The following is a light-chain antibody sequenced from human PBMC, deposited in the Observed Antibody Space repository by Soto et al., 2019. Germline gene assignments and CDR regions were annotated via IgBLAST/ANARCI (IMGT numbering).Light chain of an antibody. CDR1: SSDVGSYNY. J-gene: IGLJ2*01. V-gene: IGLV2-14*01. CDR3: SSYISSSTSVV. CDR2: DVS. Sequence: QSALTQPASVSGSPGQSITISCTGTSSDVGSYNYVSWYQQHPGKAPKLMIYDVSNRPSGVSDRFSGSKSGNTASLTTSGLQAEDEADYNCSSYISSSTSVVFGGGTKPTVL.